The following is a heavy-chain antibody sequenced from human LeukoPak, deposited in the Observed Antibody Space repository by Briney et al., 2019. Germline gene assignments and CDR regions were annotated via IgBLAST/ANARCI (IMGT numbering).Heavy chain of an antibody. Sequence: ASVEVSCKXSGYTFTGYYMHWVRQAPGQGLEWMGWINPNSGGTNYAQKFQGRVTMTRDTSISTAYMELSRLRSDDTAVYYCARLGAYCGGDCYADYWGQGTLVTVSS. CDR1: GYTFTGYY. D-gene: IGHD2-21*01. CDR2: INPNSGGT. V-gene: IGHV1-2*02. CDR3: ARLGAYCGGDCYADY. J-gene: IGHJ4*02.